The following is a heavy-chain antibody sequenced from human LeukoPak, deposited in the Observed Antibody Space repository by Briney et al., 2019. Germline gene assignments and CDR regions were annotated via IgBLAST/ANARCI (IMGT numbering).Heavy chain of an antibody. D-gene: IGHD1-1*01. V-gene: IGHV3-74*01. CDR1: GFTFSNYW. CDR3: ARDPYNWNANWLDP. Sequence: GGSLRLSCAASGFTFSNYWMHWVRQAPGKGLVWVSRINIDGSTTDYADSVKGRFTVSRDNAKNTLYLQMNSLRAEDTAVYCCARDPYNWNANWLDPWGQGTLVTVSP. CDR2: INIDGSTT. J-gene: IGHJ5*02.